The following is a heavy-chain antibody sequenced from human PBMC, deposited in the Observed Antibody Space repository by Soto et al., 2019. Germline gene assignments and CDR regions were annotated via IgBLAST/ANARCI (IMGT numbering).Heavy chain of an antibody. Sequence: GWSLRLSCAASGFTFSNAWMSWVRQAPGKGLEWVGRIKSKTDGGTTDYAAPVKGRFTISRDDSKNTLYLQMNSLKTEDTAVYYCTTSFDWLVWYFDYWGQGTLVTVSS. CDR1: GFTFSNAW. CDR2: IKSKTDGGTT. V-gene: IGHV3-15*01. J-gene: IGHJ4*02. D-gene: IGHD3-9*01. CDR3: TTSFDWLVWYFDY.